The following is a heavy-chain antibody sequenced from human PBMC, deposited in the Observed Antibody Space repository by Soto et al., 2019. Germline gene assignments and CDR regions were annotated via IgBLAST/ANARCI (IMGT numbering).Heavy chain of an antibody. Sequence: EVQLLESGGGLVQPGGSLRLSCAASGFTFSSYAMSWVRQAPGKGLEWVSAISGSGGSTYYADSVKGRFTISRDNSKNTLYLQMNSLRAEDTAVYYCAKQGRGERITIFGVVITYGQFDPWGQGTLVTVSS. CDR3: AKQGRGERITIFGVVITYGQFDP. CDR2: ISGSGGST. V-gene: IGHV3-23*01. CDR1: GFTFSSYA. D-gene: IGHD3-3*01. J-gene: IGHJ5*02.